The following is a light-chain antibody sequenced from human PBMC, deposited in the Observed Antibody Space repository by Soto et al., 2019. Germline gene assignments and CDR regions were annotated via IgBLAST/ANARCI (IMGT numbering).Light chain of an antibody. CDR3: QTYNSAPRT. Sequence: DIQMTQSPSSLSASVGDRVTITCRASQGISNYLAWYQQKPGKVPKLLIYAASTLQSGVPSRFSGSGSGTDFTLSISRLQPEDGATYSCQTYNSAPRTFGPGIKVDI. V-gene: IGKV1-27*01. CDR1: QGISNY. J-gene: IGKJ3*01. CDR2: AAS.